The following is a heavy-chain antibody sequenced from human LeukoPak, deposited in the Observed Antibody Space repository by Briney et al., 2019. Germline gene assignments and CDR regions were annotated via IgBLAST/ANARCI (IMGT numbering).Heavy chain of an antibody. Sequence: PGGSLRLSCAASGFTFSNYWMTWVRQAPGKGLEWVANIKEDGSEKHYVDSVKGRFTVSRDNAKSSLYLQMNSLRAEDTAVYYCARDGMAAGIEGYWGQGTLVTVSS. CDR3: ARDGMAAGIEGY. CDR1: GFTFSNYW. CDR2: IKEDGSEK. V-gene: IGHV3-7*01. D-gene: IGHD6-13*01. J-gene: IGHJ4*02.